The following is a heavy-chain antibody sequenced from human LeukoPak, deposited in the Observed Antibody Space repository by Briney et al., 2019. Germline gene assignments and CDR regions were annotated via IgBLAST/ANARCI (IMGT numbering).Heavy chain of an antibody. Sequence: SETLSLTCTVSGVSISNYYWSWIRQPPGKGLEWIGYYYYSGNTNYNPSLKSRVTISADTSKNQFSLRLFSVTASDTAVYYCARDPWNMVAAFDAFDIWGQGTMVTVSS. CDR2: YYYSGNT. J-gene: IGHJ3*02. CDR3: ARDPWNMVAAFDAFDI. CDR1: GVSISNYY. D-gene: IGHD2-15*01. V-gene: IGHV4-59*12.